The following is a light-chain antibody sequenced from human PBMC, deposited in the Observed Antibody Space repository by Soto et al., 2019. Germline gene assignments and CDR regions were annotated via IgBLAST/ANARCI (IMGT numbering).Light chain of an antibody. CDR2: EVS. CDR1: SSDVGGYKH. J-gene: IGLJ1*01. CDR3: NSQRSSGTRV. V-gene: IGLV2-14*01. Sequence: QSVLTQPASVSGSPGQSITISCTGTSSDVGGYKHVSWYQHHPGKAPKLMIYEVSNRPSGVSNRISGSKSGYTASLTISGLQAEDEADYYCNSQRSSGTRVFGTGTKLTVL.